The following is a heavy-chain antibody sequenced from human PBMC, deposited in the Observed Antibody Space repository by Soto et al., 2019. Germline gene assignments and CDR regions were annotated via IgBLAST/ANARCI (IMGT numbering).Heavy chain of an antibody. CDR3: TRGRYGDY. V-gene: IGHV1-18*01. J-gene: IGHJ4*02. D-gene: IGHD1-1*01. CDR1: GYDFTTYG. Sequence: QVHLVQSGAEVKKPGASVKVSCKGSGYDFTTYGITWVRQAPGQGLEWMAWISAHNGNTDYAQKLQGRVTVTRDTSTSTAYMGLRSLRSDDTAMYYFTRGRYGDYWGQGALVTVSS. CDR2: ISAHNGNT.